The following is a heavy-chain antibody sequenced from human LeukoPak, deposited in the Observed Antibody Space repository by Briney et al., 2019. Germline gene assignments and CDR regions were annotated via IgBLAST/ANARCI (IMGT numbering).Heavy chain of an antibody. V-gene: IGHV3-9*01. CDR2: MSWNTGTI. CDR1: GFTFSSYA. J-gene: IGHJ4*02. D-gene: IGHD5-12*01. CDR3: TKAGNSGRGLSY. Sequence: LTGGSLRLSCVASGFTFSSYAMTWVRQPPGKGLEWVSGMSWNTGTIGYADSVKGRFTISRDNAKNSLFLQMNSLRAEDTALYYCTKAGNSGRGLSYWGQGTLVTVSS.